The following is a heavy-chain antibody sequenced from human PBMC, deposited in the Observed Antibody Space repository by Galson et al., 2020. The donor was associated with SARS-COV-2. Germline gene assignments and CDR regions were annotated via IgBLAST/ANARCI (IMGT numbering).Heavy chain of an antibody. CDR3: ARDVSGGASDI. CDR2: ISHDGRIE. V-gene: IGHV3-30*04. D-gene: IGHD1-26*01. J-gene: IGHJ3*02. CDR1: GFTFTNYA. Sequence: QLGESLKISCAASGFTFTNYAIHWVRQAPGKGLEWVAVISHDGRIEVYADSVKGRFTISRGNSENMLFLQMDSLRADDTAVYYCARDVSGGASDIWGQGTMVTVSS.